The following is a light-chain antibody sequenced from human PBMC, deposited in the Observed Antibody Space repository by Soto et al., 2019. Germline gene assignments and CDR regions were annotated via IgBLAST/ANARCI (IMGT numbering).Light chain of an antibody. CDR3: CSYAGSSAYV. V-gene: IGLV2-23*01. J-gene: IGLJ1*01. CDR1: RSDVGSGNHNL. CDR2: EGT. Sequence: QSALTQPASVSGSPGQSITISCTGTRSDVGSGNHNLVSWYRQRPDTAPKVMIYEGTKRPSGVSNRFSGSKSGYTASLTISGLQAEDEADYYCCSYAGSSAYVFGTGTKVTVL.